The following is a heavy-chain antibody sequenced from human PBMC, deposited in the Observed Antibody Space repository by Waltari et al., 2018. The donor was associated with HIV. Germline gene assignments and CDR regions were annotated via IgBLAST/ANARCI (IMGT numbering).Heavy chain of an antibody. V-gene: IGHV4-34*02. CDR2: IDHTGTS. J-gene: IGHJ4*02. Sequence: QVHLPQWGSGPLKPSETLSLTCAVYGGSFSGYYWTWIRQSPGRGLEWMGEIDHTGTSTYNPSLKGRVTMSVDTSKNQVSLNLKSVTVADTAVYYCVRGFGNYGFYFDYWGQGKLVSVSS. CDR3: VRGFGNYGFYFDY. CDR1: GGSFSGYY. D-gene: IGHD3-16*01.